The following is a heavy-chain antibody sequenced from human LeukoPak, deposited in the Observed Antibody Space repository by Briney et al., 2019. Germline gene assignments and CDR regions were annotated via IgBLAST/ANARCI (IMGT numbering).Heavy chain of an antibody. V-gene: IGHV1-18*01. CDR2: ISAYNGNT. J-gene: IGHJ4*02. CDR3: ARTPYDILTGYYSSLDY. CDR1: GYTFTSYG. D-gene: IGHD3-9*01. Sequence: GASVKVSCKASGYTFTSYGISWVRQAPGQGIEWMGWISAYNGNTNYAQKLQGRVTMTTDTSTSTAYMELRSLRSDDTAVYYRARTPYDILTGYYSSLDYWGQGTLVTVSS.